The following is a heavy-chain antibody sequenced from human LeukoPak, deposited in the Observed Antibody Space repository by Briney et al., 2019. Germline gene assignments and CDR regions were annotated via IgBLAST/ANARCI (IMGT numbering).Heavy chain of an antibody. J-gene: IGHJ5*02. CDR2: IFYSGST. D-gene: IGHD1-26*01. CDR3: AREGGSYYHWFDP. Sequence: SETLSLTCTLSGGSISNYYWSWIRQPPGKGLEWIGNIFYSGSTNYNPSLKSRVTISLDTSKSQFSLKLTSVSAADTAVYYCAREGGSYYHWFDPWGQGTLVTVSS. V-gene: IGHV4-59*01. CDR1: GGSISNYY.